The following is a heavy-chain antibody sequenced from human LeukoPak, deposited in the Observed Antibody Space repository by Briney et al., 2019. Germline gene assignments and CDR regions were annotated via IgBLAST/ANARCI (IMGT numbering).Heavy chain of an antibody. D-gene: IGHD6-19*01. Sequence: PGGSLRLSCAASGLTFDDYGMSWVRQAPGKGLEWVSGINWNGGSTGYADSVKGRFTISRDNAKNSLYLQMNSLRAEDTALYYCARDQQPVAGTRGLDYWGQGTLVTVSS. J-gene: IGHJ4*02. CDR2: INWNGGST. CDR3: ARDQQPVAGTRGLDY. V-gene: IGHV3-20*04. CDR1: GLTFDDYG.